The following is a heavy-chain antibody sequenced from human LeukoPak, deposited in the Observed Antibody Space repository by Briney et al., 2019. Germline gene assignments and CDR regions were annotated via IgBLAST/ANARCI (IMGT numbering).Heavy chain of an antibody. J-gene: IGHJ4*02. CDR3: MSAHGY. Sequence: GGSLGLSCVVSGYSFSTNMMTWVRQAPGKGLEWVATILPAGKESYRVDSVKGRFIISRDNAKNSLFLEMNSLRHDDTALYYCMSAHGYWGQGTLVTVSS. CDR2: ILPAGKES. V-gene: IGHV3-7*01. CDR1: GYSFSTNM.